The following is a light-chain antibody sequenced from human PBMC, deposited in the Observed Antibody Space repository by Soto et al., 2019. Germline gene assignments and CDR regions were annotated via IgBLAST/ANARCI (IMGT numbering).Light chain of an antibody. V-gene: IGLV1-40*01. Sequence: QSVLTQPPSVSGAPGQRAAISCTGSSSNIGAEYDVHWYQQLPGTAPKRLIYGDNKRPSGVPDRFSGSKSGTSASLAITGLQPEDEADYYCQSYDSSLTAYVFGTGTKVTVL. CDR3: QSYDSSLTAYV. CDR1: SSNIGAEYD. J-gene: IGLJ1*01. CDR2: GDN.